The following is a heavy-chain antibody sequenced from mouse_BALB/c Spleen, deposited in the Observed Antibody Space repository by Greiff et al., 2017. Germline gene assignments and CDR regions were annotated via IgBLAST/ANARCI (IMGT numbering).Heavy chain of an antibody. D-gene: IGHD2-1*01. J-gene: IGHJ4*01. CDR1: GYAFTNYL. CDR2: INPGSGGT. V-gene: IGHV1-54*01. Sequence: VKLQESGAELVRPGTSVKVSCKASGYAFTNYLIEWVKQRPGQGLEWIGVINPGSGGTNYNEKFKGKATLTADKSSSTAYMQLSSLTSDDSAVYFCARSGGNYVRAMDYWGQGTSVTVSS. CDR3: ARSGGNYVRAMDY.